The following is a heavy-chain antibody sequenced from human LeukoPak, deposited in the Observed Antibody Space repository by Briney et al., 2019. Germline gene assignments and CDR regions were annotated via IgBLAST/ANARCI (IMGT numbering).Heavy chain of an antibody. Sequence: PSETLSLTCTVSGYSISSGYYWGWIRPPPGKGLEGIGRIYHSGSTYYNPSLKSRVTISVDTSKNQFSLKLSSVTAADTAVYYCARGGGNGGGWVGHIYYMDVWGKGTTVTVSS. J-gene: IGHJ6*03. V-gene: IGHV4-38-2*02. CDR2: IYHSGST. CDR3: ARGGGNGGGWVGHIYYMDV. CDR1: GYSISSGYY. D-gene: IGHD4-23*01.